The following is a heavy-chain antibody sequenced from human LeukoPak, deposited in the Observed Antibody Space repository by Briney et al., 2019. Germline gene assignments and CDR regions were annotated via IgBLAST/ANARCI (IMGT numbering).Heavy chain of an antibody. Sequence: LETLSLTCAVYGGSFSGYYWSWIRQPPGKGLEWIGEINHSGSTNYNPSLKSRVTISVDTSKNQFSLKLSSVTAADTAVYYCARGSRRKVVPAAMLDYWGQGTLVTVSS. V-gene: IGHV4-34*01. CDR1: GGSFSGYY. J-gene: IGHJ4*02. CDR2: INHSGST. D-gene: IGHD2-2*01. CDR3: ARGSRRKVVPAAMLDY.